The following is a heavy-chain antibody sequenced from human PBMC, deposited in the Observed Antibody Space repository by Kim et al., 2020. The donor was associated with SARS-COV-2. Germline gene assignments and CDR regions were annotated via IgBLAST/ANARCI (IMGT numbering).Heavy chain of an antibody. V-gene: IGHV3-9*01. Sequence: GGSLRLSCAASGFTFDDYAMHWVRQAPGKGLEWVSGISWNSGSIGYADSVKGRFTISRDNAKNSLYLQMNSLRAEDTALYYCAKAVTVTAYYYYYGMDVWGQGSTVTVSS. D-gene: IGHD4-17*01. CDR2: ISWNSGSI. CDR3: AKAVTVTAYYYYYGMDV. J-gene: IGHJ6*02. CDR1: GFTFDDYA.